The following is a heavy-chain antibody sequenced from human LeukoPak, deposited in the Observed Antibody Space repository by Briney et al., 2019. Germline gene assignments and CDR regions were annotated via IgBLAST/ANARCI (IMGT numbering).Heavy chain of an antibody. CDR1: GGTFSSYA. D-gene: IGHD3-22*01. V-gene: IGHV1-69*05. Sequence: GASVKVSCKASGGTFSSYAISWVRQAPGQGLEWMGGIIPIFGTANYAQKFQGRVTITTDESTSTAYMELRSLRSEDTAVYYCASSYYYDSSGYYEGVDYWGQGTLVTVSS. CDR2: IIPIFGTA. CDR3: ASSYYYDSSGYYEGVDY. J-gene: IGHJ4*02.